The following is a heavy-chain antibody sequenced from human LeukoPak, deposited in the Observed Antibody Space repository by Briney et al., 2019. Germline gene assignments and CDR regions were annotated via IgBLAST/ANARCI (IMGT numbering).Heavy chain of an antibody. CDR3: ARERRYDSSGYYFDY. CDR1: GYSFTGYY. Sequence: ASVKVSGKASGYSFTGYYMHWVRQAPGQGLEWMGIIDPSGGSTSYAQKFQGRVTIAADESTSTAYMELSSLRSEDTAVYYCARERRYDSSGYYFDYWGQGTLVTVSS. D-gene: IGHD3-22*01. CDR2: IDPSGGST. V-gene: IGHV1-46*01. J-gene: IGHJ4*02.